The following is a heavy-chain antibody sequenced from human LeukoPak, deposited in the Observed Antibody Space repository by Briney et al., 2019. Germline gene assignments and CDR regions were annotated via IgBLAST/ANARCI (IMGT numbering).Heavy chain of an antibody. CDR3: ARVPYYYDRDWRGDYCYMDV. CDR1: GGSITTYY. CDR2: VYYSGST. J-gene: IGHJ6*03. Sequence: SETLSLTCTLSGGSITTYYWSWIRHSPGQGLEWIGYVYYSGSTKYNPSLKSRVTMSVDTSKNQLSLKLSSVTAADTAVYYCARVPYYYDRDWRGDYCYMDVWGKGTTVTVSS. V-gene: IGHV4-59*01. D-gene: IGHD3-22*01.